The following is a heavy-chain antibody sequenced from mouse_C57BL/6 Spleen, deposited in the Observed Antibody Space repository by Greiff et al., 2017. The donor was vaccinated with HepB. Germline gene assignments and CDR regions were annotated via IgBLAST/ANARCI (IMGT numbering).Heavy chain of an antibody. D-gene: IGHD3-2*02. CDR1: GYTFTDYY. J-gene: IGHJ4*01. CDR2: IYPGSGNT. CDR3: ARGQLRHYYAMDY. Sequence: VQLQQSGAELVRPGASVKLSCKASGYTFTDYYINWVKQRPGQGLEWIARIYPGSGNTYYNEKFKGKATLTAEKSYSTAYMQLSSLTSEDAAVYFCARGQLRHYYAMDYWGQGTSVTVSS. V-gene: IGHV1-76*01.